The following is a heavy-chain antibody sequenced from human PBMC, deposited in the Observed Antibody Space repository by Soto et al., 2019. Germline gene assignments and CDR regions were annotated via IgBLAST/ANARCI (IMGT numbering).Heavy chain of an antibody. CDR1: GYSFTSYW. D-gene: IGHD3-10*01. J-gene: IGHJ5*02. V-gene: IGHV5-10-1*03. CDR3: ARHGRYYGSGSYYNEENWFDP. CDR2: IDPSDSYT. Sequence: EVQLVQSGAEVKKPGESLRISCKGSGYSFTSYWISWVRQMPGKGLEWMGRIDPSDSYTNYSPSFQGHVTISADKSISTAYLQWSSLKASDTAMYYCARHGRYYGSGSYYNEENWFDPWGQGTLVTVSS.